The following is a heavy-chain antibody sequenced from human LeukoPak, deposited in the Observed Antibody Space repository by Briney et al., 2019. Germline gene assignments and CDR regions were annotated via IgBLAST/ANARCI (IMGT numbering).Heavy chain of an antibody. CDR1: GGSFSNYY. J-gene: IGHJ6*03. Sequence: PSETLSLTCAVYGGSFSNYYWSWIRQPPGKGLEWIGEINDSGRINYNPSLMSRVTISVDTSKNQFSLRLTSVTATDTAVYYCARRWNYGRNYYIDVWGNGATVSVSS. V-gene: IGHV4-34*01. D-gene: IGHD1-7*01. CDR2: INDSGRI. CDR3: ARRWNYGRNYYIDV.